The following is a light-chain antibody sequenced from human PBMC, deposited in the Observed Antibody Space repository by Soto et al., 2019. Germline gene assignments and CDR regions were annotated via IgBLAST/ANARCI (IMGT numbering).Light chain of an antibody. Sequence: QSVLSQPPSASGTPGQRITMSCSGSTSNIGRNTVNWYQQLPGAAPKLLIYTNNQRPSGVPDRFSASKSGTSASLAITGLQSEDEADYYCAAWDDSLNGFYVFGTGTKLTVL. CDR3: AAWDDSLNGFYV. CDR1: TSNIGRNT. J-gene: IGLJ1*01. CDR2: TNN. V-gene: IGLV1-44*01.